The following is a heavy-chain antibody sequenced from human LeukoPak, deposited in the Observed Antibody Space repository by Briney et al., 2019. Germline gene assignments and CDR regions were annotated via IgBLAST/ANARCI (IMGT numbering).Heavy chain of an antibody. V-gene: IGHV3-23*01. J-gene: IGHJ4*02. CDR2: FSGSGGST. CDR3: AKNIGGLDY. D-gene: IGHD3-10*01. Sequence: GGSLRLSCAASGFTFSSYAMSWVRQAPGKGLECISGFSGSGGSTYYADSVKGRFTISRDNSKNTLYLQMNSLRAEDTAVYYCAKNIGGLDYWGQGTLVTVSS. CDR1: GFTFSSYA.